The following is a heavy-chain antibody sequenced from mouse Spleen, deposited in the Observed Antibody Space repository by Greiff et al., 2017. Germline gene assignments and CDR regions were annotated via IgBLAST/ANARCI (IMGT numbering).Heavy chain of an antibody. J-gene: IGHJ4*01. CDR1: GFTFSDYY. V-gene: IGHV5-4*02. D-gene: IGHD2-2*01. CDR3: AREGYGYDGAMDY. Sequence: EVQLVESGGGLVKPGGSLKLSCAASGFTFSDYYMYWVRQTPEKRLEWVATISDGGSYTYYPDSVKGRFTISRDNAKNNLYLQMSSLKSEDTAMYYCAREGYGYDGAMDYWGQGTSVTVSS. CDR2: ISDGGSYT.